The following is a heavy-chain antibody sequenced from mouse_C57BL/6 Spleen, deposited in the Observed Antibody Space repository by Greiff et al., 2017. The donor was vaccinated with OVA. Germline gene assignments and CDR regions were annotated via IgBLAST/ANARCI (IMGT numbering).Heavy chain of an antibody. CDR2: IWTGGGT. D-gene: IGHD1-1*01. J-gene: IGHJ3*01. Sequence: VQGVESGPGLVAPSQSLSITCTVSGFSLTSYAISWVRQPPGKGLEWLGVIWTGGGTNYNSALKSRLSISKDNSKSQVFLKMNSLQTDDTARYYCARDYYGSSYEEGAWFAYWGQGTLVTVSA. CDR1: GFSLTSYA. V-gene: IGHV2-9-1*01. CDR3: ARDYYGSSYEEGAWFAY.